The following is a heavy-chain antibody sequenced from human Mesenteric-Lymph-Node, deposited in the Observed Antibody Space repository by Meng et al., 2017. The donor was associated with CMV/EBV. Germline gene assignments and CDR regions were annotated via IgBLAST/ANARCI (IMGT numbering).Heavy chain of an antibody. CDR3: AKVRQYQLLYFDY. V-gene: IGHV3-30-3*01. CDR2: ISYDGSNK. J-gene: IGHJ4*02. D-gene: IGHD2-2*01. Sequence: GESLKISCAASGFTFSSYAMHWVRQAPGKGLEWVAVISYDGSNKYYADSVRGRFTISRDNSQNTLYLQMNSLRAEDTAVYYCAKVRQYQLLYFDYWGQGTLVTVSS. CDR1: GFTFSSYA.